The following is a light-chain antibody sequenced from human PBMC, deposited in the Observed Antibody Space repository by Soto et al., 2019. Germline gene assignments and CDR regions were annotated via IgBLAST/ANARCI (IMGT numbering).Light chain of an antibody. Sequence: QSALTQPASVSGSPGQSITISYTGTSSDVGGYKYVSWYQQPPGKAPKLMIYEVSNRPSGVSIRFSGSKSGNMGSLTISGLQAEDEADYYCSSYTSSSPCVFGTRTKVTAL. CDR2: EVS. J-gene: IGLJ1*01. V-gene: IGLV2-14*01. CDR3: SSYTSSSPCV. CDR1: SSDVGGYKY.